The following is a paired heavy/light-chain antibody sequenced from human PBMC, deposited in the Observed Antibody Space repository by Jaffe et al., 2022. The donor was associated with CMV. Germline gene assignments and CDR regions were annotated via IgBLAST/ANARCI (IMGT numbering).Heavy chain of an antibody. CDR2: IYYSGST. CDR1: GGSINTVYYY. D-gene: IGHD6-13*01. Sequence: QLQLHDSGPGLVKPSETLSLTCTVSGGSINTVYYYWGWIRQPPGKGLEWIGSIYYSGSTYHSPSLIGRAAISVDTSKNQFSLELKSVTAADTAVYYCARQWYSRSQFLLGWFDTWGQGTPVTVSS. V-gene: IGHV4-39*01. CDR3: ARQWYSRSQFLLGWFDT. J-gene: IGHJ5*02.
Light chain of an antibody. CDR1: RSNIGSNA. CDR2: GDN. Sequence: QSVPTQPPSASGTPGQRVTISCSGSRSNIGSNAVSWYQQVPGTAPKLLIDGDNQRPSGVPDRFSGSKSGASASLAISGLQSGDEADYYCAAWDDSLNGVLFGGGTKLTVL. J-gene: IGLJ2*01. V-gene: IGLV1-44*01. CDR3: AAWDDSLNGVL.